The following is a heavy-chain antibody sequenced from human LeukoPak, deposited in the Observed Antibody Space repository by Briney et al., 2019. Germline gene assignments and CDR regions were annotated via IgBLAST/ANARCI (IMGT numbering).Heavy chain of an antibody. V-gene: IGHV1-69*13. J-gene: IGHJ6*03. Sequence: ASVKVSCKASGGTFISYAISWVRQAPGQGLEWMGGIIPIFGTANYAQKFQGRVTITADESTSTAYMELSSLRSEDTAVYYCARHPDYYYYYMDVWGKGTTVTVSS. CDR2: IIPIFGTA. CDR3: ARHPDYYYYYMDV. CDR1: GGTFISYA.